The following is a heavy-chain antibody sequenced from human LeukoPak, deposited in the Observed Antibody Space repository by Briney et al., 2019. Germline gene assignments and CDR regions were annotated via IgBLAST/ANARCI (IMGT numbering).Heavy chain of an antibody. J-gene: IGHJ3*02. CDR2: IYYSGST. CDR1: GGSISSYY. CDR3: ARLGSSSPPRNAFDI. V-gene: IGHV4-59*08. D-gene: IGHD6-13*01. Sequence: SETLSLTCTVSGGSISSYYWSWIRQPPGKGLEWIGYIYYSGSTNYNPSLKSRVTISVDTSKNQFSLKLSSVTAADTAVYYCARLGSSSPPRNAFDIWGQGTMVTVSS.